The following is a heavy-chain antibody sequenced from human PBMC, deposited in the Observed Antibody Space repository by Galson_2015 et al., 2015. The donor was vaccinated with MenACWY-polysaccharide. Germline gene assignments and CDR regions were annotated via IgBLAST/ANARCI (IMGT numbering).Heavy chain of an antibody. CDR3: ARDSSSSWYSYYYGMDV. CDR2: MNPNSGNT. J-gene: IGHJ6*02. Sequence: SVKVSCKASGYTFTSYDINWVRQATGQGLEWMGWMNPNSGNTGYAQKFQGRVTMTRNTSISTAYMELSSLRSEDTAVYYCARDSSSSWYSYYYGMDVWGQGTTVTVSS. V-gene: IGHV1-8*01. CDR1: GYTFTSYD. D-gene: IGHD6-13*01.